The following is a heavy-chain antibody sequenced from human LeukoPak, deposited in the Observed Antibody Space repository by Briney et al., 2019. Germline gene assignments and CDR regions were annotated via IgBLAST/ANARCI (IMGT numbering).Heavy chain of an antibody. CDR2: INSDGSIT. D-gene: IGHD2-2*02. CDR1: GFTFSSYW. V-gene: IGHV3-74*01. CDR3: ASRDYTSSKY. J-gene: IGHJ4*02. Sequence: GGSLRLSCAASGFTFSSYWMSWVRQAPGKGLVWVSDINSDGSITRYADSVKGRFTISRDNAKNTLYLQMNSLRAEDTAVYYCASRDYTSSKYWGQGTLVTVSS.